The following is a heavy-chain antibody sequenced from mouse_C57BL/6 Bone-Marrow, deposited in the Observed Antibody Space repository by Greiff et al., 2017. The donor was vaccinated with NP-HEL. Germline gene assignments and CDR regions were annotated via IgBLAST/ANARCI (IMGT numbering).Heavy chain of an antibody. CDR3: ARDYYGSSTWFAY. D-gene: IGHD1-1*01. J-gene: IGHJ3*01. CDR1: GYTFTSYG. V-gene: IGHV1-81*01. CDR2: IYPRSGNT. Sequence: VKVVESGAELARPGASVKLSCKASGYTFTSYGISWVKQRTGQGLEWIGEIYPRSGNTYYNEKFKGKATLTADKSSSTAYMELRSLTSEDSAVYFCARDYYGSSTWFAYWGQGTRVTVSA.